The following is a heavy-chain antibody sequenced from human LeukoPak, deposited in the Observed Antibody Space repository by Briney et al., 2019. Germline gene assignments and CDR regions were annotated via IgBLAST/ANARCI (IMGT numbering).Heavy chain of an antibody. CDR1: GLSVSAYY. D-gene: IGHD6-13*01. CDR2: IDSGGSGGST. Sequence: GESLKISCAASGLSVSAYYMSWVRQAPGKGLEWVSVIDSGGSGGSTYYADSVKGRFTISRDNSKNTLFLQMNSLRAEDTAVYYCASDRDSSTWSYYWGQGTLVTVSS. CDR3: ASDRDSSTWSYY. J-gene: IGHJ4*02. V-gene: IGHV3-53*01.